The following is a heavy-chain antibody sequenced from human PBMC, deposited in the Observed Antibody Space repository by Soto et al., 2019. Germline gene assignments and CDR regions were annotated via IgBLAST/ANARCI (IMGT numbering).Heavy chain of an antibody. D-gene: IGHD2-15*01. J-gene: IGHJ5*02. V-gene: IGHV3-30-3*01. Sequence: PGGSLRLSCAASGFSFSNHDMLWVRQAPGKGLEWVTVISYDGSNKYYPDSVKGRFTASRDNSKNTLYLQMNSLRAEDTAVYYCARDSWDSLRIFSSWGQGTLVTVSS. CDR2: ISYDGSNK. CDR1: GFSFSNHD. CDR3: ARDSWDSLRIFSS.